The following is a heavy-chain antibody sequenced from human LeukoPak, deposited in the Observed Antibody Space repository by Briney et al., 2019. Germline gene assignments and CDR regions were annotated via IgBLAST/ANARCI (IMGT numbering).Heavy chain of an antibody. J-gene: IGHJ4*02. CDR2: INSDGSNR. Sequence: GGSLRLSCAASGFTFSTYWMHWVRQAPGKGPVWVSRINSDGSNRGYADSVKGRFTISRDNAKNTLHLQMNSLRAEDTAVYYCARDLLTYRGSYPDYWGQGTLVTVSS. CDR1: GFTFSTYW. D-gene: IGHD1-26*01. CDR3: ARDLLTYRGSYPDY. V-gene: IGHV3-74*01.